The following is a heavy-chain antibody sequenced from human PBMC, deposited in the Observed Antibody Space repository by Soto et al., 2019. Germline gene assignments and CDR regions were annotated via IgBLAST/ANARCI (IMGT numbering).Heavy chain of an antibody. CDR2: ISYDGSNK. D-gene: IGHD5-18*01. V-gene: IGHV3-30-3*01. Sequence: GGSLRLSCAASGFTFSSYAMHWVRQAPGKGLEWVAVISYDGSNKYYADSVKGRFTISRDNSKNTLYLQMNSLRAEDTAVYYCARELGERGYSYGYMGHYYYGMDVWGQGTTVTVSS. J-gene: IGHJ6*02. CDR1: GFTFSSYA. CDR3: ARELGERGYSYGYMGHYYYGMDV.